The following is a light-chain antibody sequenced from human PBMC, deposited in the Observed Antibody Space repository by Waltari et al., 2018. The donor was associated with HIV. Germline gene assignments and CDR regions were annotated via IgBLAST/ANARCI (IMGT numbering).Light chain of an antibody. CDR1: QSVPNRF. V-gene: IGKV3-20*01. J-gene: IGKJ2*01. CDR3: LQHGSLPYT. Sequence: IVLTQSPGPLSLAPGDTATLPCRASQSVPNRFLAWYQHKRGQAPRLLSYGAARRASGIPDRLRGGGSGADFTRAISRLEPEDFAGYYCLQHGSLPYTFGQGTKLESK. CDR2: GAA.